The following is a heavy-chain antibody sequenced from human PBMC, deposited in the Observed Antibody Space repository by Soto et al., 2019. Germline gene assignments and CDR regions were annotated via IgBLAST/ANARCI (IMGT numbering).Heavy chain of an antibody. CDR2: FDPEDGET. J-gene: IGHJ6*02. CDR3: ATDLSCSGGSCYSGMDV. Sequence: ASVKVSCKVSGYTLTELSMHWVRQAPGKGLEWMGGFDPEDGETIYAQKFQGRVTMTEDTSTDTAYMELSSLRSEDTAVYYCATDLSCSGGSCYSGMDVWGQGTKVTVSS. V-gene: IGHV1-24*01. D-gene: IGHD2-15*01. CDR1: GYTLTELS.